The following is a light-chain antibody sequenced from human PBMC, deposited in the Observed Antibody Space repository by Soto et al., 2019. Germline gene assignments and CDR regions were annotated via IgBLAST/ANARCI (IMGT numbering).Light chain of an antibody. Sequence: IRLTQCPSTLSASAGDRGSIPCRASQSLXSWLGWCQQKPGKAPKALXYDASTLKSGVPSRCSGSGSGTEFTLTISSMQADYFATYYCQQSDTYTRTFGQGTRLEI. CDR2: DAS. V-gene: IGKV1-5*01. CDR3: QQSDTYTRT. CDR1: QSLXSW. J-gene: IGKJ5*01.